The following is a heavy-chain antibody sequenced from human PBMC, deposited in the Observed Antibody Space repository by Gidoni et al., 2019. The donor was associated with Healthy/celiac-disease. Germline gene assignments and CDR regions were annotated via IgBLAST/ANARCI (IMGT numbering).Heavy chain of an antibody. J-gene: IGHJ5*02. CDR3: AREEYGSGSYYNVNWFDP. CDR2: ISAYNGNT. V-gene: IGHV1-18*01. CDR1: GYTFTSSG. D-gene: IGHD3-10*01. Sequence: QVQLVQSGAEVKKPGASVKVSCKASGYTFTSSGISCVRQAPVQGLEGMGWISAYNGNTNYAQKLQGRVTMTTDTSTSTAYMELRSLRSDDTAVYYCAREEYGSGSYYNVNWFDPWGQGTLVTVSS.